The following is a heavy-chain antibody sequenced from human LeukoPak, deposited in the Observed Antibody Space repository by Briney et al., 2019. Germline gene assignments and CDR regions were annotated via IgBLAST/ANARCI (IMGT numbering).Heavy chain of an antibody. CDR2: INQDGSEK. CDR3: ASCGYRYGQYYYYMDV. CDR1: GLTFSSYW. Sequence: GGSLRLSCAASGLTFSSYWMSWVRQAPGKGLEWVGNINQDGSEKYYVDSVKGRFTISRDSAKKSLYLHMNSLRAEDTALYYCASCGYRYGQYYYYMDVWGKGTTVTVSS. V-gene: IGHV3-7*01. J-gene: IGHJ6*03. D-gene: IGHD5-18*01.